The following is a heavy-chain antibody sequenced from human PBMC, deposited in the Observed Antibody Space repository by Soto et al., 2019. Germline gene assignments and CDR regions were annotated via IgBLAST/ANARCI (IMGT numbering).Heavy chain of an antibody. J-gene: IGHJ5*02. CDR2: MYPGKDKT. Sequence: ESLQISCQCSGYNFVTYWIAWVRRTPGKGLEWMGIMYPGKDKTRDSPSFQCQVTLSADKSITTAYLQWGSLRASDSGIYYCARGYTGSAGRFDPWGQGTLVTVSS. CDR1: GYNFVTYW. V-gene: IGHV5-51*01. CDR3: ARGYTGSAGRFDP. D-gene: IGHD2-2*02.